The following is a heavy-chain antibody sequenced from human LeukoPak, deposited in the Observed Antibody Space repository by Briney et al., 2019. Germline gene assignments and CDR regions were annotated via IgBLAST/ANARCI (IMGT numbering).Heavy chain of an antibody. Sequence: GGSLRLSCAASGFTFRDYTINWVRQAPGKGLEWVSAINKGGSFIKYADSVKGRFIVSRDNAKNLLFLQMNSLRVEDTALYFCAREVLDIVEPGTNTIDYWGQGTRVTVSS. CDR2: INKGGSFI. D-gene: IGHD2-8*01. CDR1: GFTFRDYT. CDR3: AREVLDIVEPGTNTIDY. V-gene: IGHV3-21*01. J-gene: IGHJ4*02.